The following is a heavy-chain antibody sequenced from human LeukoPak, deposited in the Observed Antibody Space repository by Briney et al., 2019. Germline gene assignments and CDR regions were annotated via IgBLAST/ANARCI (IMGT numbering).Heavy chain of an antibody. CDR1: GGSISSSSYH. D-gene: IGHD1-1*01. CDR2: IYYIGNT. J-gene: IGHJ4*02. Sequence: SETLSLTCTVSGGSISSSSYHWGWIRQPPGKGLEWIGSIYYIGNTYYNPSLQSRVTISVDTSKNQFSLKLTSVTAADTAVYYCTRRVKNWNDDGEIDYWGQGTLVTVSS. CDR3: TRRVKNWNDDGEIDY. V-gene: IGHV4-39*01.